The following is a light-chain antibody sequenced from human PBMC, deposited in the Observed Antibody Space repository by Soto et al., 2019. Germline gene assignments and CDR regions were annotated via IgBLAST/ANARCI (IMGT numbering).Light chain of an antibody. CDR2: DAS. J-gene: IGKJ4*01. CDR3: QQYNSYPPLT. CDR1: QSISSW. V-gene: IGKV1-5*01. Sequence: DIQMTQSPSTLSASVGDRVTITCRASQSISSWLDWYQQKPGKAPKLLIYDASSLESGVPSRFSGSGSGTEFTLTISSLQPDDFATYYCQQYNSYPPLTFGGGTKVEIK.